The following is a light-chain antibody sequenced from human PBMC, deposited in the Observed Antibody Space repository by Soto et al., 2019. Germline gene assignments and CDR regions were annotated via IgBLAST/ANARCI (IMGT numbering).Light chain of an antibody. CDR3: QHYNDYSWT. J-gene: IGKJ1*01. CDR1: QSSSIW. V-gene: IGKV1-5*03. CDR2: KTS. Sequence: DIHMTQSPSTLSASVGDRVTITGRASQSSSIWLAWYQQKPGKAPNLLIYKTSSLESGVPSRFSGSGSGTEFTLTISSLQPDDFATYYCQHYNDYSWTFGQGTKVEIK.